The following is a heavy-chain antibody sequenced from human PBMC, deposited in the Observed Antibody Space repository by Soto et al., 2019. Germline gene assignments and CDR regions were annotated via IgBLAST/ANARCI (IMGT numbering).Heavy chain of an antibody. CDR3: EVWFGELLPTDYYYMDV. Sequence: GGSLRLSCAASGFTFSDYYMSWIRQAPGKGLEWVSYISSSGSTIYYADSVKGRFTISRDNAKNSLYLQMNSLRAEDTAVYYCEVWFGELLPTDYYYMDVWGKGTTVTVSS. J-gene: IGHJ6*03. CDR1: GFTFSDYY. D-gene: IGHD3-10*01. CDR2: ISSSGSTI. V-gene: IGHV3-11*01.